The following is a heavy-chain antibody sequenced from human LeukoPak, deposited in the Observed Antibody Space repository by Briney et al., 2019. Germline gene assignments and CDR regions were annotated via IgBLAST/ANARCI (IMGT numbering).Heavy chain of an antibody. CDR2: ISSSSSYI. CDR3: AVAYSGYDSVKYFDY. D-gene: IGHD5-12*01. J-gene: IGHJ4*02. Sequence: GGSLRLSCAASGFTFSSYSMNWVRQAPGKGLEWVSSISSSSSYIYYADSVKGRFTISGDNAKNSLYLQMNSLRAEDTAVYYCAVAYSGYDSVKYFDYWGQGTLVTVSS. CDR1: GFTFSSYS. V-gene: IGHV3-21*01.